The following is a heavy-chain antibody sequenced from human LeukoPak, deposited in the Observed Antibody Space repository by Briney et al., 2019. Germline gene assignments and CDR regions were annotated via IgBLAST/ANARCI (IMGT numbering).Heavy chain of an antibody. D-gene: IGHD3-9*01. J-gene: IGHJ5*02. V-gene: IGHV1-18*01. CDR3: ARVQGSDYDISTGYPNWFDP. Sequence: ASVKVSCKASGYTFTSYGISWVRQAPGQGLEWMGWISAYNGNTNYAQKLQGRVTMTTDTSTSTAYMELRSLRSDDTAVYYCARVQGSDYDISTGYPNWFDPWGQGTLVTVSS. CDR2: ISAYNGNT. CDR1: GYTFTSYG.